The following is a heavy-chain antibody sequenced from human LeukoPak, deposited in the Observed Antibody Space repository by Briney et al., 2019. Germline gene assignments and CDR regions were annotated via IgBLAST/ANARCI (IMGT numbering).Heavy chain of an antibody. CDR3: AKLGCSSTRCYINY. D-gene: IGHD2-2*01. CDR2: ISFDGSDQ. J-gene: IGHJ4*02. V-gene: IGHV3-30*18. CDR1: GFSFSTYG. Sequence: PGRSLRLSCAASGFSFSTYGMRWVRQAPGKGLEWVAVISFDGSDQYYADSVKGRFTVPRDNSKNTLYLQMNSLRAEDTAVYYCAKLGCSSTRCYINYWGQGTLVTVSS.